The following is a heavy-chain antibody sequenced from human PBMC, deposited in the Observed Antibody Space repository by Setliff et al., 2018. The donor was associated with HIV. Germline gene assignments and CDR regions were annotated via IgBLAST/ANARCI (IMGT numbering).Heavy chain of an antibody. CDR3: ARGARGYSYG. V-gene: IGHV3-7*01. Sequence: GGSLRLSCAASGFTFSTHGMHWVRQAPGKGLEWVANIKQDGSEKYYVESVKGRFTISRDNASNSLYLQMNSLRAEDTAVYYCARGARGYSYGWGQGTLVTVSS. J-gene: IGHJ4*02. D-gene: IGHD5-18*01. CDR1: GFTFSTHG. CDR2: IKQDGSEK.